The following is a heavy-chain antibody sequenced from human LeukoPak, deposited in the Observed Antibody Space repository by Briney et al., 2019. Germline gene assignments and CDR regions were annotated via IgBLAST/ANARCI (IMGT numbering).Heavy chain of an antibody. CDR1: GGSVSSGSYY. Sequence: PSETLSLTCIVSGGSVSSGSYYWSWIRQPPGKGLEWIGYICYNANTNSNPSLKSRVTISLDTSKNQFSLRLSSVTAADTAVYYCARLVVAASPFYYYGIDVWGQGTTVTVSS. J-gene: IGHJ6*02. CDR3: ARLVVAASPFYYYGIDV. CDR2: ICYNANT. D-gene: IGHD2-15*01. V-gene: IGHV4-61*01.